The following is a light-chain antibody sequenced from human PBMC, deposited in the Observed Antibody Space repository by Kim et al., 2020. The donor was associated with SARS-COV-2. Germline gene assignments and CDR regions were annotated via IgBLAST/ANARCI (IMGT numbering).Light chain of an antibody. Sequence: RTPTPTFNGSSNSVGAQGAAWLQQHQGHPPKLLSSRNNNRPSGISERLSASRSGNTASLTITALQPEDEADYYCSAWDSSLNAWVFGGGTQLTVL. CDR1: SNSVGAQG. V-gene: IGLV10-54*01. J-gene: IGLJ3*02. CDR2: RNN. CDR3: SAWDSSLNAWV.